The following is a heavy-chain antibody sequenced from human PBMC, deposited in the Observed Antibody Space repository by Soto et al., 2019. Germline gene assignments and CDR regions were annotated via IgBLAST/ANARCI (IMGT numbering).Heavy chain of an antibody. V-gene: IGHV4-59*08. D-gene: IGHD2-15*01. CDR1: GGSISSYY. Sequence: SETLSLTXTVSGGSISSYYWSWIRQPPGKGREWIGYIYYSGSTNYNPSLKSRVTISVDTSKNPFSLKLSSVTAADTAVYYCARRLGYCSGGSCLRWFDPWGQGTLVTVSS. J-gene: IGHJ5*02. CDR2: IYYSGST. CDR3: ARRLGYCSGGSCLRWFDP.